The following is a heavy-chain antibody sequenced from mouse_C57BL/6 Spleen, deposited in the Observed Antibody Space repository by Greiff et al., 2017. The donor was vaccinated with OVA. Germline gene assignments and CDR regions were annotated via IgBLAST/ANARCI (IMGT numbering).Heavy chain of an antibody. V-gene: IGHV1-69*01. J-gene: IGHJ4*01. Sequence: QVQLQQPGAELVMPGASVKLSCKASGYTFTSYWMHWVKQRPGQGLEWIGEIDPSDSYTNYNQKFKGKSTLTVDKYSSTAYMQLSSLTSEASAVYYCARWSYGSSYEGYYAMDYWGQGTSVTVSS. CDR3: ARWSYGSSYEGYYAMDY. CDR1: GYTFTSYW. D-gene: IGHD1-1*01. CDR2: IDPSDSYT.